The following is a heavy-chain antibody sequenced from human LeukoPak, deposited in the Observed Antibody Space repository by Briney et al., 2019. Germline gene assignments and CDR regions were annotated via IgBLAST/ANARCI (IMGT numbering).Heavy chain of an antibody. D-gene: IGHD3-22*01. J-gene: IGHJ3*02. Sequence: PGGSLRLSCAASGFTFSSYWMSWVRQAPGKGLEWVANIKQDGSEKYYVDSVKGRFTISRDNAKNSLYLQMNSLRAEDTAVYYYARPRSYYYDSSGYPDAFDIWGQGTMVTVSS. V-gene: IGHV3-7*03. CDR1: GFTFSSYW. CDR3: ARPRSYYYDSSGYPDAFDI. CDR2: IKQDGSEK.